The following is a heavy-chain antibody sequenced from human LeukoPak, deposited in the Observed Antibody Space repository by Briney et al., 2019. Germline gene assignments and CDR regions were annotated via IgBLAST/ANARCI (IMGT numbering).Heavy chain of an antibody. D-gene: IGHD2-2*01. J-gene: IGHJ6*02. CDR1: GFTFSSYW. CDR2: IKQDGSEK. Sequence: GGSLRLSCAASGFTFSSYWMSWVSQAPGKGMEWGVNIKQDGSEKYYVDSVKGRFTISRDNAKNSLYLQMNSLRAEDTAVYYCAREYCSSTSCYGMDVWGQGTTVTVSS. V-gene: IGHV3-7*05. CDR3: AREYCSSTSCYGMDV.